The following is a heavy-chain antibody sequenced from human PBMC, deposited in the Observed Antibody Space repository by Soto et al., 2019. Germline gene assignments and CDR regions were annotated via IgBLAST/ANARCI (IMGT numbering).Heavy chain of an antibody. CDR1: GGSISSGDYY. D-gene: IGHD2-21*02. CDR2: IYYSGST. J-gene: IGHJ6*02. CDR3: AREDDFYYYYGMDV. V-gene: IGHV4-30-4*01. Sequence: SETLSLTCTVSGGSISSGDYYWSWIRQPPGKGLEWIGYIYYSGSTYYNPSLKSRVTISVDTSKNQFSLKLSSVTAADTAVYYCAREDDFYYYYGMDVWGQGTTVTVSS.